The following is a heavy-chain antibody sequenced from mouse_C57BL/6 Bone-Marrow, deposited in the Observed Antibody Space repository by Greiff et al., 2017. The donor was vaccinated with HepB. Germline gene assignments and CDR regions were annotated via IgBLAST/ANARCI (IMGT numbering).Heavy chain of an antibody. V-gene: IGHV1-54*01. Sequence: QVQLQQSGAELVRPGTSVKVSCKASGYAFTNYLIEWVKQRPGQGLAWIGVINPGSGGTNYNEKFKGKATLTADKSSSTAYMQLSSLTSEDSAVYFCASHDGYYGDYWGQGTSVTVSS. CDR1: GYAFTNYL. CDR2: INPGSGGT. D-gene: IGHD2-3*01. CDR3: ASHDGYYGDY. J-gene: IGHJ4*01.